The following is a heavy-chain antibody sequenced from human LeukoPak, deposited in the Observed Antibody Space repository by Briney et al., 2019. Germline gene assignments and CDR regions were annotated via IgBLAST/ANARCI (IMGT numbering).Heavy chain of an antibody. CDR1: GGSISSYY. Sequence: SETLSLTCTVSGGSISSYYWSWIRQPPGKGLEWIGYIYYSGSTNYNPSLKSRVTISVDTSKNQFSLKLSSVTAADTAVYYCARVAVNTAMPSGSLYYFDYWGQGTLVTVS. CDR3: ARVAVNTAMPSGSLYYFDY. V-gene: IGHV4-59*01. CDR2: IYYSGST. J-gene: IGHJ4*02. D-gene: IGHD5-18*01.